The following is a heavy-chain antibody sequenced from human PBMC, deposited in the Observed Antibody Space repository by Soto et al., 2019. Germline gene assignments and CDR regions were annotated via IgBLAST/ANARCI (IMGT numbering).Heavy chain of an antibody. CDR3: AHRPRIVGAIRYWYFDL. J-gene: IGHJ2*01. V-gene: IGHV2-5*02. D-gene: IGHD1-26*01. CDR1: GFSLSTSGVG. Sequence: QITLKESGPTLVKPTQTLTLTCTFSGFSLSTSGVGVGWIRQPPGKALEWLALISWDDDKRYSPSLKSRLTITKDTAKNLEVLTMTIMDSVDSATYYCAHRPRIVGAIRYWYFDLWGRGTLVTVSS. CDR2: ISWDDDK.